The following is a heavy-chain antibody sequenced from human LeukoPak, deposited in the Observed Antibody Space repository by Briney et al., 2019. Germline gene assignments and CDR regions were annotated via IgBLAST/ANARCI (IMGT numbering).Heavy chain of an antibody. J-gene: IGHJ6*02. CDR2: IYYSGST. Sequence: KPSETLSLTCTVSGGSISSYYWSWIRQPPGKGLEWIGYIYYSGSTNYNPSLKSRVTISVDTSKNQFSLKLSSVTAADTAVYYCARHAAPSYYYGMDVWGQGTTVTVSS. V-gene: IGHV4-59*08. CDR1: GGSISSYY. D-gene: IGHD6-25*01. CDR3: ARHAAPSYYYGMDV.